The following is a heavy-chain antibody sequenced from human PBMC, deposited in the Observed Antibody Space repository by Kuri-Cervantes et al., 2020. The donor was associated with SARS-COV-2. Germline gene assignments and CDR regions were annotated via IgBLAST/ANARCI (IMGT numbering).Heavy chain of an antibody. V-gene: IGHV4-38-2*02. CDR1: GYSISSGYY. J-gene: IGHJ4*02. CDR3: ARGVPDGSGSYFFDNFDY. Sequence: ESLKISCTVSGYSISSGYYWGWIRQPPGKGLEWIGSIYHSGSTYYNPSLKSRVTISVDTSKNQFSLKLSSVTAADTAVYYCARGVPDGSGSYFFDNFDYWGQGTLVTVSS. D-gene: IGHD1-26*01. CDR2: IYHSGST.